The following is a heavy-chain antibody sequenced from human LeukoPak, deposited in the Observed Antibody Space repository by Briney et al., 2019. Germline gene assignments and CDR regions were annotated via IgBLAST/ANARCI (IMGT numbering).Heavy chain of an antibody. J-gene: IGHJ4*02. Sequence: PPGRSLRLSCAASGFTFHDYAMHWVRQAPGKGLEWVSGMSWNSGSIGYADSVKGRFTISRDNAKNSLYLQMSSLRAEDMALYYCVKGDYSNSYFDYWGQGTLVTVSS. CDR1: GFTFHDYA. CDR2: MSWNSGSI. V-gene: IGHV3-9*03. D-gene: IGHD4-11*01. CDR3: VKGDYSNSYFDY.